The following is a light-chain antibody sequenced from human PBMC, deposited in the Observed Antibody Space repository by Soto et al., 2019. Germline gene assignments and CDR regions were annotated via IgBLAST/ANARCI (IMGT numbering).Light chain of an antibody. CDR1: SSDVGDYNY. CDR2: EVS. Sequence: QSALTQPPSASGSPGQSVTISCTGTSSDVGDYNYVSWYQQHPGKAPKLVIYEVSKRPSGVPDRFSGSKSGNTASLTVSGLQAEDEADYYCSSYAGSNNFVFGGGTKLAVL. CDR3: SSYAGSNNFV. V-gene: IGLV2-8*01. J-gene: IGLJ2*01.